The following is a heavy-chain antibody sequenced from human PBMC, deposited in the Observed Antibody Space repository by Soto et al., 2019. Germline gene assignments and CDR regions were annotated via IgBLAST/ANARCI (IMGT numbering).Heavy chain of an antibody. J-gene: IGHJ3*02. CDR3: AKDPNGDFVGAFDI. D-gene: IGHD4-17*01. V-gene: IGHV3-48*01. CDR2: ISSSSSTI. Sequence: PGGSLRLSCAASGFTFSSYSMNWVRQAPGKGLEWVSYISSSSSTIYYADSVKGRFTISRDNSKNSLFLQMNTLRAEDTAVDYCAKDPNGDFVGAFDIWGRVTMVTVSS. CDR1: GFTFSSYS.